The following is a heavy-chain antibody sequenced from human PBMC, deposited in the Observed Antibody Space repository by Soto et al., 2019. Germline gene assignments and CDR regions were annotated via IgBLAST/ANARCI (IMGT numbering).Heavy chain of an antibody. J-gene: IGHJ5*02. CDR3: ARVLYSSSRFDP. V-gene: IGHV1-2*02. Sequence: ASVKVSCKXSGYTFTGYYMHWARQAPGQGLEWMGWINPNSGGTNYAQKFQGRVTMTRDTSTSTAYMELSRLRSDDTAVYYCARVLYSSSRFDPWGQGTLVTVSS. D-gene: IGHD6-13*01. CDR2: INPNSGGT. CDR1: GYTFTGYY.